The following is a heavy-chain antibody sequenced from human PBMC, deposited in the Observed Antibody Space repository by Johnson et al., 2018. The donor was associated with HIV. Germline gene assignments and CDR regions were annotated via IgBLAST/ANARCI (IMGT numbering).Heavy chain of an antibody. CDR3: ARVRIIYSSSSHAFDI. D-gene: IGHD6-6*01. Sequence: EVQLVESGGGVVQPGRSLRLSCAASGFTFSSYGMHWVRQAPGKGLEWVANINQDGSEKYFVDSVKGRFTISRDNAKNTLYLQMNSLRAEDTAVYCCARVRIIYSSSSHAFDIWGQGTMVTVSS. CDR1: GFTFSSYG. CDR2: INQDGSEK. V-gene: IGHV3-7*02. J-gene: IGHJ3*02.